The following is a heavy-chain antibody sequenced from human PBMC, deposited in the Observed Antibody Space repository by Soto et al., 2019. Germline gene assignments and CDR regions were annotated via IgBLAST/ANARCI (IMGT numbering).Heavy chain of an antibody. D-gene: IGHD3-10*01. CDR3: ARDWVDYYGSGTLGWGAFDI. J-gene: IGHJ3*02. Sequence: SETLSLTCTVSGGSISSYYWSWIRQPAGKGLEWIGRIYTNGSTNYNPSLKSRVTMSVDTSKNQFSLKLSSVTAADTAVYYCARDWVDYYGSGTLGWGAFDIWGQGTMVTVS. CDR1: GGSISSYY. CDR2: IYTNGST. V-gene: IGHV4-4*07.